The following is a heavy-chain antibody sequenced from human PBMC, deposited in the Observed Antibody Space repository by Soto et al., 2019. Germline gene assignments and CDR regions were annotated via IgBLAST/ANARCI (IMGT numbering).Heavy chain of an antibody. CDR3: ARVYDSSGYFID. V-gene: IGHV1-2*02. J-gene: IGHJ4*02. CDR1: GYTFTGYY. CDR2: INPNSGGT. D-gene: IGHD3-22*01. Sequence: GASVKVSCKASGYTFTGYYMHWVRQAPGQGLEWMGWINPNSGGTNYAQKFQGRVTMTRDTSISTAYMELSSLRAEDTAVYYCARVYDSSGYFIDWGQGTLVTVSS.